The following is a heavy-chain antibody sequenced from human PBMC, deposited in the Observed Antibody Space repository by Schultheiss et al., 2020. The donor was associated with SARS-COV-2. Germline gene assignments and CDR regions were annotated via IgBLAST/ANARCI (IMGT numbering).Heavy chain of an antibody. J-gene: IGHJ4*02. CDR1: GFTFSSYA. CDR2: ISWNSGSI. D-gene: IGHD5-18*01. V-gene: IGHV3-9*01. Sequence: GGSLRLSCAASGFTFSSYAMHWVRQAPGKGLEWVSGISWNSGSIGYADSVKGRFTISRDNAKNSLYLQMNSLRAEDTAVYYCARGPAMAFFDYWGQGTLVTVSS. CDR3: ARGPAMAFFDY.